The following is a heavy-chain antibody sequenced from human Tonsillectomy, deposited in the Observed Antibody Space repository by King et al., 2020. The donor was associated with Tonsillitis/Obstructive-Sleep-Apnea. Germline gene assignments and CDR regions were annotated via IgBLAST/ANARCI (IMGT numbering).Heavy chain of an antibody. Sequence: QLVQSGAEVKKPGASVKVSCKVSGYTLTDSSMHWVRRAPGKGLEWLGGFDPEDGETIYAQKFQGRVTMTEDTSTDTAYMELSSLGSEETAVYYCATLGGRGDCSGGSCTPLNWFDPWGQGTLVTVSS. CDR1: GYTLTDSS. CDR2: FDPEDGET. D-gene: IGHD2-15*01. J-gene: IGHJ5*02. V-gene: IGHV1-24*01. CDR3: ATLGGRGDCSGGSCTPLNWFDP.